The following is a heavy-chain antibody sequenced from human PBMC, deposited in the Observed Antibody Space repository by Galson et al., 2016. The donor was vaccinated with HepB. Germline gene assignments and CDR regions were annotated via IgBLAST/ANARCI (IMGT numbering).Heavy chain of an antibody. D-gene: IGHD4-23*01. CDR1: GGTFSSYH. CDR3: ALDPGGNGVLNS. V-gene: IGHV1-69*13. Sequence: SVKVSCKASGGTFSSYHISWVRQAPGQGLGWMGEIIPIFGTSNHAQKFRGRVTITADESTTTAYMELSSLRSEDTALYFCALDPGGNGVLNSWGQGTLVTVSS. CDR2: IIPIFGTS. J-gene: IGHJ4*02.